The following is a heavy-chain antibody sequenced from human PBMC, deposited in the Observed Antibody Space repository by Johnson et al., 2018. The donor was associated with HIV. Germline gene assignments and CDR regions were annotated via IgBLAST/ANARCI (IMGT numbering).Heavy chain of an antibody. Sequence: QVQLVESGGGVAQPGRSLRLSCAASGFRFSRYGMHWVRQAPGKGLEWVAVISYDGSNKYYPESVKGRFAISRDNSKNTLYLQMNSLRAEDTAVYYCAPQLGIGDAFDIWGQGTMVTVSS. V-gene: IGHV3-30*03. CDR3: APQLGIGDAFDI. J-gene: IGHJ3*02. D-gene: IGHD7-27*01. CDR1: GFRFSRYG. CDR2: ISYDGSNK.